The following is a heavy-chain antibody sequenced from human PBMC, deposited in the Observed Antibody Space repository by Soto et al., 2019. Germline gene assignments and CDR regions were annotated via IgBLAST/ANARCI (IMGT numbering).Heavy chain of an antibody. Sequence: QVQLVQSGAEVKKPGASVKVSCKASGYTFTNYDINWVRHATGQWLEWMGWMNPNSGNTGYAQKDQGRVTMTRDTPINTAYMELSSLRSEDTAVYYCVRLPDNVDVLTGRRGYNDYWGQGTLVTVSS. V-gene: IGHV1-8*01. CDR1: GYTFTNYD. D-gene: IGHD3-9*01. CDR2: MNPNSGNT. J-gene: IGHJ4*02. CDR3: VRLPDNVDVLTGRRGYNDY.